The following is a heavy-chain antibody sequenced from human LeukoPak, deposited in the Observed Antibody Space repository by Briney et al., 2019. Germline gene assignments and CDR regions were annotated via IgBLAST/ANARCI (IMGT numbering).Heavy chain of an antibody. J-gene: IGHJ6*04. CDR2: INHKGST. CDR1: GGSFSGYY. CDR3: ARGPHYYGSGSYEYSYYYYYYGMDV. V-gene: IGHV4-34*01. Sequence: SETLSLTCAVYGGSFSGYYWTWIRQPPGKGLEWIGEINHKGSTNYNPSLMSRVSTSVDTSKNQFSLKLSSVTAADTAVYYCARGPHYYGSGSYEYSYYYYYYGMDVWAMGPRSPSPQ. D-gene: IGHD3-10*01.